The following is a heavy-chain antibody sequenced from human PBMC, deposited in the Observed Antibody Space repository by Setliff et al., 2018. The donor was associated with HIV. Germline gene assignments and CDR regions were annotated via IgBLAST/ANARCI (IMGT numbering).Heavy chain of an antibody. Sequence: SVKVSCKASGYTFTTYGISWVRQAPGHGLEWMGWIIPIFGTANYAQKFQGRVTITTDESTSTAYMELSSLRSEDTAVYYCARSWPLDIVVVVAATLDYYGMDVWGQGTTVTVSS. V-gene: IGHV1-69*05. CDR3: ARSWPLDIVVVVAATLDYYGMDV. D-gene: IGHD2-15*01. CDR1: GYTFTTYG. CDR2: IIPIFGTA. J-gene: IGHJ6*02.